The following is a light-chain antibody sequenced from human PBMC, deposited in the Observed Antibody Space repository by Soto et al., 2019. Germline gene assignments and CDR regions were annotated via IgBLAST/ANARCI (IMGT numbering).Light chain of an antibody. CDR2: DAS. J-gene: IGKJ5*01. Sequence: EIVLTQSPATLSLSPGERATLSCRASQSVSSYLAWYQQKPGQAPRLLIYDASNRATGIPARFSGSGSGTDFTLTISSLEPEDFPVYYCQQRSNWPGITFGQGTRLEIK. CDR1: QSVSSY. V-gene: IGKV3-11*01. CDR3: QQRSNWPGIT.